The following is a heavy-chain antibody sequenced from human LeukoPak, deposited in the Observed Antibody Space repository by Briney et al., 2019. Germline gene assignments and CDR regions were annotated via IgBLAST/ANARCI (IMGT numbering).Heavy chain of an antibody. D-gene: IGHD1-26*01. CDR2: IYYSGST. CDR1: GGSISSYY. CDR3: ARVGGLPSYFDY. Sequence: SETLSLTCTVSGGSISSYYWSWIRQPPGKGLEWIGYIYYSGSTNYNPSLKSRVTISVDTSKNQFSLKLSSVTAADTAVYYRARVGGLPSYFDYWGQGTLVTVSS. V-gene: IGHV4-59*01. J-gene: IGHJ4*02.